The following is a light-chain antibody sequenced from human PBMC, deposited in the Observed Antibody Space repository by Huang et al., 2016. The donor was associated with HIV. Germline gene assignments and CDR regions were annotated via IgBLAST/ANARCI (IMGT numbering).Light chain of an antibody. V-gene: IGKV1-5*03. J-gene: IGKJ1*01. CDR3: QQYNSYPWT. CDR1: QSISSW. Sequence: DIHMTQSPSALSASVGDRVTITCRASQSISSWLAWYQQKPGKAPNLLIYKASNLESGVPSRFSGIGSGTEFTLTISSLQPDDFATYYCQQYNSYPWTFGQGTKMEIK. CDR2: KAS.